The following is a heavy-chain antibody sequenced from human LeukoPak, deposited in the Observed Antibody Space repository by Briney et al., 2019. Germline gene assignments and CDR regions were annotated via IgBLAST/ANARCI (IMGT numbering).Heavy chain of an antibody. J-gene: IGHJ4*02. V-gene: IGHV3-21*01. CDR1: GFTFSSYS. CDR2: ISSSSSYI. D-gene: IGHD5-12*01. Sequence: GGSLRLSCAASGFTFSSYSMNWVRQAPGKGLEWVSSISSSSSYIYYADSVKGRFTISRDNAKNSLYLQMNSLRAEDTAVYYCARDDRGYSGYDPYYFDYWGQGTLVTVSS. CDR3: ARDDRGYSGYDPYYFDY.